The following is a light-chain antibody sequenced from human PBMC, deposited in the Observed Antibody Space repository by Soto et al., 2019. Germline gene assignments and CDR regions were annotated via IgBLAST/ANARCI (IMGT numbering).Light chain of an antibody. Sequence: EIVLTQSPGTLSLFPGERATLSCRASQSVGSFLAWYQQKSGQTPRLLTYDASNRAPGIPARFSGSGSGTDFTLTISSLEPEDFAVYYCQHRSNWLGTFGPGTKVDLK. V-gene: IGKV3-11*01. CDR3: QHRSNWLGT. CDR2: DAS. CDR1: QSVGSF. J-gene: IGKJ3*01.